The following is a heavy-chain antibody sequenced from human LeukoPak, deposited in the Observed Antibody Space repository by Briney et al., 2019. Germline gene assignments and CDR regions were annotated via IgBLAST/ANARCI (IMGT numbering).Heavy chain of an antibody. V-gene: IGHV3-49*03. CDR1: GFTFGDYA. CDR3: TRDRGAYNLYDY. D-gene: IGHD1-1*01. J-gene: IGHJ4*02. CDR2: IRSKAYGETA. Sequence: PGGSLRLSCTASGFTFGDYAMSWIRQAPGKGLEWVGFIRSKAYGETADYAASVKGRFTIPRDDSKAIAYLQMNSLKTEDTAVYHCTRDRGAYNLYDYWGQGTLVTVPS.